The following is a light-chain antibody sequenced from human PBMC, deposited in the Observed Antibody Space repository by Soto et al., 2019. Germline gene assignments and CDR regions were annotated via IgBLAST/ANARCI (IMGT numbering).Light chain of an antibody. Sequence: EIVLTQSPATLSLSPGERATLSCRASQSVSSYLAWYQQKPGQAPRLLMYDASNRATGIPARFSGSGSGKDFTLTISSLEPEDFAVYYCQQRSNWPTFGGGTKVEIK. V-gene: IGKV3-11*01. CDR2: DAS. J-gene: IGKJ4*01. CDR1: QSVSSY. CDR3: QQRSNWPT.